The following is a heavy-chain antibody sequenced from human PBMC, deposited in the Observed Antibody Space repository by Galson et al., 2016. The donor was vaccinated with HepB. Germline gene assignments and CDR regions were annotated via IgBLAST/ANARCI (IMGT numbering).Heavy chain of an antibody. Sequence: PALVKPTQALTLACTFSGFSLLTNGVGVGWIRQTPGQALEWLALIYWDDDQRYSPSLRSRLTITKDIRKNQVVLAMTDIDPVDAGTFYCARLTWRGRDSRGNLFLFDYWGQGIRVTVSS. CDR2: IYWDDDQ. CDR1: GFSLLTNGVG. J-gene: IGHJ4*02. CDR3: ARLTWRGRDSRGNLFLFDY. V-gene: IGHV2-5*02. D-gene: IGHD4-23*01.